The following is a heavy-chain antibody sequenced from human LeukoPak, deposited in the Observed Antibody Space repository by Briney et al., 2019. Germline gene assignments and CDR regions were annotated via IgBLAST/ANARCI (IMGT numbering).Heavy chain of an antibody. Sequence: GGSLRLSCAASGFTFSSYAMHWVRQAPGRGLEWVAVLSYDGSDNYYADSVKGRFTISRDNSKNTLFLQMNSLRAEDTAVYYCAKDVGDLDYWGQGTLVTVSS. CDR1: GFTFSSYA. V-gene: IGHV3-30-3*01. J-gene: IGHJ4*02. D-gene: IGHD1-26*01. CDR3: AKDVGDLDY. CDR2: LSYDGSDN.